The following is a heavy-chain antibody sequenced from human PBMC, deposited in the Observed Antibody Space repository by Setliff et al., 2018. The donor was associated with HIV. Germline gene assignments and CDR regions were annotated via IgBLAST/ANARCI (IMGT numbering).Heavy chain of an antibody. CDR1: GYTFTGYY. D-gene: IGHD6-19*01. V-gene: IGHV1-2*05. Sequence: ASVKVSCKASGYTFTGYYIHWVRQAPGQGLEWMGRINPNSGGTNYAQKFQGRVTMTRDTSISTAYMELSRLRSDDTVVYYCARGGAGYYYYGMDVWGQGTTVTVSS. CDR2: INPNSGGT. CDR3: ARGGAGYYYYGMDV. J-gene: IGHJ6*02.